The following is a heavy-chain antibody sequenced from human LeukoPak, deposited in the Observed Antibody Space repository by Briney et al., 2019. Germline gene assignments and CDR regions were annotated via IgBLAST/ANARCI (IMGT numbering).Heavy chain of an antibody. CDR3: ARGPAPQYGSGSSWFDP. CDR1: GYTFSSYD. CDR2: MNPNSGNT. Sequence: ASVKVSCKASGYTFSSYDTNWVRQATGQGLEWMGWMNPNSGNTGFAQKFQGRVTMTRNTSISTAYMELSSLRSENTAVYYCARGPAPQYGSGSSWFDPWGQGTLVTVSS. V-gene: IGHV1-8*01. D-gene: IGHD3-10*01. J-gene: IGHJ5*02.